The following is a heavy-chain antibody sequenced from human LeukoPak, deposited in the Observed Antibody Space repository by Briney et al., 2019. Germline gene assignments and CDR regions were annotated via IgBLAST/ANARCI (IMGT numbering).Heavy chain of an antibody. V-gene: IGHV3-30-3*02. CDR2: ISYDGTHK. D-gene: IGHD6-19*01. CDR3: AKTYSTGWSGYFDY. Sequence: GGSLRLSCAASGFTINRHAIHWVRQAPSKGLEWVALISYDGTHKNYADSAKGRFTISRDNSKNTLYLQMNSLRAEDTAMYYCAKTYSTGWSGYFDYWGQGTLVIVSS. J-gene: IGHJ4*02. CDR1: GFTINRHA.